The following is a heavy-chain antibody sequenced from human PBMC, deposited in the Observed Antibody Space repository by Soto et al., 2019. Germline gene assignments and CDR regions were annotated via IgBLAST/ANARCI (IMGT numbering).Heavy chain of an antibody. CDR1: GYIFTLYW. D-gene: IGHD4-17*01. V-gene: IGHV5-51*01. CDR2: IYPGDSDT. CDR3: ARQSPTPGYYYFSYGMDV. J-gene: IGHJ6*02. Sequence: GESLKISCKASGYIFTLYWIGWVRQMPGKGLEWMGIIYPGDSDTRYSPSFQGQVTISADKSISTASLQWSSLKASDTAVYYCARQSPTPGYYYFSYGMDVWGQGTTVTVSS.